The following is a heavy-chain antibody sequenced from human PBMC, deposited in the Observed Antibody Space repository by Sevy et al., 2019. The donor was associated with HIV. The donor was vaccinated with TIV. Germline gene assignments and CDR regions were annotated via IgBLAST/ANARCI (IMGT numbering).Heavy chain of an antibody. J-gene: IGHJ3*02. Sequence: GGSLRLSCAASGFTFRDYSMSWVRQAPGEGLEWVASIGSTTTYRYYADSVKGRFTISRDNANNSLYLQMDSLRAEDTAVYYCARDLANRGAYHIWGQGTMVTVSS. D-gene: IGHD3-16*01. CDR2: IGSTTTYR. V-gene: IGHV3-21*01. CDR1: GFTFRDYS. CDR3: ARDLANRGAYHI.